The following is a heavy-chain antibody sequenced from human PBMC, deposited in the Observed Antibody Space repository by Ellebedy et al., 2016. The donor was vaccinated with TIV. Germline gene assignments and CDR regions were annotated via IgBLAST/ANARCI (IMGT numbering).Heavy chain of an antibody. CDR3: ARDPGFWSGADY. CDR1: GFTFSSYA. J-gene: IGHJ4*02. D-gene: IGHD3-3*01. CDR2: ISYDGSNK. V-gene: IGHV3-30-3*01. Sequence: PGGSLRLSCAASGFTFSSYAMHWVRQAPGKGLEWVAVISYDGSNKYYADSVKGRFTISRDNSKNTLYLQMNSLRAEDTAVYYCARDPGFWSGADYWGQGTLVTVSS.